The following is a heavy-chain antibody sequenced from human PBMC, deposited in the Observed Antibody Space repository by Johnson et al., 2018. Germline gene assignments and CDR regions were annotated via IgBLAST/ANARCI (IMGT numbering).Heavy chain of an antibody. J-gene: IGHJ3*02. CDR1: GFTFSSYG. D-gene: IGHD6-19*01. V-gene: IGHV3-33*03. CDR3: ARGIAVAGTSAFDI. CDR2: IWNDGSNS. Sequence: QVQLVQSGGGLVQPGGSLRLSCAASGFTFSSYGMHWVRQAPGKGLEWVAVIWNDGSNSYYADSVKGRFTISRDNAKNTLYLQMNSLRAEDTAVYYCARGIAVAGTSAFDIWGQGTMVTVSS.